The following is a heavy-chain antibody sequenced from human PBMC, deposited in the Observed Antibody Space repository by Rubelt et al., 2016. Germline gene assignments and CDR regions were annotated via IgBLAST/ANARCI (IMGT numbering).Heavy chain of an antibody. J-gene: IGHJ4*02. V-gene: IGHV7-4-1*02. CDR2: ITTNTGNP. Sequence: SFAINWVRQAPGQGLEWMGWITTNTGNPTYAQGFTGRFVFSLDTSVSTAYLQISSLKAEDTAVYYCARWGSTTLSPGGFYFDFWGQGTLVTVSS. CDR3: ARWGSTTLSPGGFYFDF. CDR1: SFA. D-gene: IGHD6-13*01.